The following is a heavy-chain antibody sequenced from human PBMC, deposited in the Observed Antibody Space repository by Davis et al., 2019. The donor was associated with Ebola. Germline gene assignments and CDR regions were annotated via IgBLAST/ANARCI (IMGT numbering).Heavy chain of an antibody. D-gene: IGHD3-3*01. CDR1: GYTFTSYD. CDR3: ARGNRGVTIFGVVRLKRWWFDP. CDR2: MNPNSGNT. V-gene: IGHV1-8*01. J-gene: IGHJ5*02. Sequence: ASVKVSCKASGYTFTSYDINWVRQATGQGLEWMGWMNPNSGNTGYAQKFQGRVTMTRNTSISTAYMELSSLRSEDTAVYYCARGNRGVTIFGVVRLKRWWFDPWGQGTLVTVSS.